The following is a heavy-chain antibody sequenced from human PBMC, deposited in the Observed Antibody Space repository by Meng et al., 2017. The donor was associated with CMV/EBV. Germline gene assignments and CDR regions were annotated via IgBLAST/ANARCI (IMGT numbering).Heavy chain of an antibody. D-gene: IGHD2-2*01. Sequence: ASVKVSCKASGYTFTGYYMHWVRQAPGQGLEWMGWINPNSGGTNYAQKFQGRVTMTRDTSISTAYMELSRLRSDDTAVYYCAREGVVVVPAALTSGDAFGIWGQGTMVTVSS. CDR1: GYTFTGYY. CDR3: AREGVVVVPAALTSGDAFGI. V-gene: IGHV1-2*02. CDR2: INPNSGGT. J-gene: IGHJ3*02.